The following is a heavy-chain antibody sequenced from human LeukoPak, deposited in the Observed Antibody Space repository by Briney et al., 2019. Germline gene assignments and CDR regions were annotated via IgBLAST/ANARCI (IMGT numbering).Heavy chain of an antibody. V-gene: IGHV3-21*01. CDR2: ISSSSSYI. Sequence: AGGSLRLSCAASGFTFSSYSMNWVRQAPGKGLEWVSSISSSSSYIYYADSVKGRFTISRDNAKNSLYLQMNSLRAEDTAVYYCARVMGATVFAFDIWGQGTMVTASS. CDR1: GFTFSSYS. D-gene: IGHD1-26*01. J-gene: IGHJ3*02. CDR3: ARVMGATVFAFDI.